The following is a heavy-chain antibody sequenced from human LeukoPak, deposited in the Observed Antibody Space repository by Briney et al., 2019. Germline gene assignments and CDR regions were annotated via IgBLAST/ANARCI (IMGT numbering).Heavy chain of an antibody. V-gene: IGHV3-48*03. Sequence: GGSLSLSCAASGFTVSTYEMNWVRQAPGKGLEWVSYISSSGSTTYYADSVKGRFTISKDNAKNSLSLQMNSLRAEDTALYYCARRFDSWGQGTLVTVSS. CDR3: ARRFDS. J-gene: IGHJ4*02. CDR1: GFTVSTYE. CDR2: ISSSGSTT.